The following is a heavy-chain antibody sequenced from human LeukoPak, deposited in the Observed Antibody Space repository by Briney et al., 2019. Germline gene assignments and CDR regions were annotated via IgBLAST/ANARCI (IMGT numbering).Heavy chain of an antibody. V-gene: IGHV4-59*01. CDR1: GGSISSYY. CDR3: ARVTVRGVMIDY. J-gene: IGHJ4*02. Sequence: SETLSLTCTVSGGSISSYYWSWIRQPPGKGLEWIGYIYYSGSTNYNPSLKSRVTISVDTSKNQFSLKLSSVTAAYTAVYYCARVTVRGVMIDYWGQGTLVTVSS. D-gene: IGHD3-10*01. CDR2: IYYSGST.